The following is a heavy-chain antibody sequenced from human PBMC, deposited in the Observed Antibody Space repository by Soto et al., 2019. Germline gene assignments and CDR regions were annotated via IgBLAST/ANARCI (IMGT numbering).Heavy chain of an antibody. D-gene: IGHD5-12*01. J-gene: IGHJ2*01. CDR2: INPNSGGT. CDR3: ARGTPITYWYFDL. V-gene: IGHV1-2*04. Sequence: QVQLVQSGAGVKKPGASVKVSCKASGYTFTGYYMHWVRQPPGQGLEWMGWINPNSGGTNYAQKFQGWVTMTRDTSISTAYMELSRLRSDDTAVYYCARGTPITYWYFDLWGRGTLVTVSS. CDR1: GYTFTGYY.